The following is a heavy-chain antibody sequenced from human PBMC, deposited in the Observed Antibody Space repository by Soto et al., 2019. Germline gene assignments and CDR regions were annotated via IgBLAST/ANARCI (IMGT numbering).Heavy chain of an antibody. J-gene: IGHJ6*02. V-gene: IGHV3-43*01. CDR1: GFTFDDYT. Sequence: GGSLRLSCAASGFTFDDYTMHWVRQAPGKGLEWVSLISWDGGSTYYADSVKGRFTISRDNSKNSLYLQMNSLRTEDTALYYCAKDLGDNWNDWGMDVWGQGTTVTVSS. CDR2: ISWDGGST. CDR3: AKDLGDNWNDWGMDV. D-gene: IGHD1-20*01.